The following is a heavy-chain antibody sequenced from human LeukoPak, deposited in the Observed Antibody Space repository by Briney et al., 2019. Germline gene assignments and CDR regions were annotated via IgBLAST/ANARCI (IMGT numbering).Heavy chain of an antibody. CDR2: IYYSGST. Sequence: SETLSLTCTVSGGSISSSSYYWGWIRQPPGKGLGWIGSIYYSGSTYYNPSLKSRVTISVDTSKNQFSLKLSSVTAADTAVYYCARHRLHAGGDCSGGSCLSNFDYWGQGTLVTVSS. CDR3: ARHRLHAGGDCSGGSCLSNFDY. J-gene: IGHJ4*02. V-gene: IGHV4-39*01. D-gene: IGHD2-15*01. CDR1: GGSISSSSYY.